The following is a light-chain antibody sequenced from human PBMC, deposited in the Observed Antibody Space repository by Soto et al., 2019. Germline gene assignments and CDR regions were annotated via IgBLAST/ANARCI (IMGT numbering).Light chain of an antibody. CDR3: QQYASSSYP. CDR2: GAS. CDR1: QSVSSSY. Sequence: EIVLTQSPGTLSFAPGERVTLSYRTSQSVSSSYLAWYQQKPGQAPRLLIYGASRRSTGIPDRFSGSGSVTDFTLTISRLEPEDFAVYFCQQYASSSYPFGQGTKLEI. J-gene: IGKJ2*01. V-gene: IGKV3-20*01.